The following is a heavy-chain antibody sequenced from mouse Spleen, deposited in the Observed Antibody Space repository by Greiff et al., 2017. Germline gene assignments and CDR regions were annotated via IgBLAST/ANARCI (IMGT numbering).Heavy chain of an antibody. Sequence: QVQLQQPGAELVKPGASVKVSCKASGYTFTSYWMHWVKQRPGQGLEWIGRIHPSDSDTNYNQKFKGKATLTVDKSSSTAYMQLSSLTSEDSAVYYCAIWPTTMEREFAYWGQGTLVTVSA. J-gene: IGHJ3*01. CDR2: IHPSDSDT. D-gene: IGHD2-4*01. V-gene: IGHV1-74*01. CDR1: GYTFTSYW. CDR3: AIWPTTMEREFAY.